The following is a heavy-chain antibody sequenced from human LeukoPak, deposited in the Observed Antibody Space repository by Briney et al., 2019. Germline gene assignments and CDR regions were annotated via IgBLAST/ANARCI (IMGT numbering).Heavy chain of an antibody. CDR1: GGSISSGGYY. J-gene: IGHJ4*02. V-gene: IGHV4-61*08. D-gene: IGHD3-10*01. Sequence: PSETLSLTCTVSGGSISSGGYYWSWIRQPPGKGLEWIGYIYYSGSTNYNPSLKSRVTISVDTSKNQFSLKLSSVTAADTAVYYCARGGSGSPLDYWGQGTLVAVSS. CDR2: IYYSGST. CDR3: ARGGSGSPLDY.